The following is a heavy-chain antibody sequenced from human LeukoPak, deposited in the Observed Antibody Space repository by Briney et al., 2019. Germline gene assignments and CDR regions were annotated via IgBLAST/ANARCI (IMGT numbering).Heavy chain of an antibody. CDR1: GFTFSNYA. CDR3: EKGWFGTVGGY. Sequence: GGSLRLSCEASGFTFSNYAMNWVRQAPGKGLEWVSVISGSGDNIIYADSLKGRFTISRDNSKSILYLQMNSLRAEDTAVYYCEKGWFGTVGGYWGQGTLVTVSS. D-gene: IGHD3-10*01. J-gene: IGHJ4*02. CDR2: ISGSGDNI. V-gene: IGHV3-23*01.